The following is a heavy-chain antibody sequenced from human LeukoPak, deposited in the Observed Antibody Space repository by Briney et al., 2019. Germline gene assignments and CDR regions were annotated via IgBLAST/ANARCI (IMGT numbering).Heavy chain of an antibody. J-gene: IGHJ3*02. CDR2: ISYDGSNK. D-gene: IGHD3-10*01. CDR1: GFTFSGHS. CDR3: VRASGPFDI. V-gene: IGHV3-30-3*01. Sequence: PGGSLRLSCEVSGFTFSGHSMHWVRQAPGKGLEWVALISYDGSNKYYADSVKGRFTITRDNSKNTLFLQMNSLRAEDTAVYYCVRASGPFDIWGQGTMVTVSS.